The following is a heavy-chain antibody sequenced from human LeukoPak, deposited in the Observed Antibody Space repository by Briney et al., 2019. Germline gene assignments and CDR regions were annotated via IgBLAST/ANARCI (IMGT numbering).Heavy chain of an antibody. D-gene: IGHD5-24*01. J-gene: IGHJ4*02. Sequence: GGSLRLSCAASGFTFSSYAIHWVRQAPGEGLEWVAVISYDGGNKCYADSVKGRFTLSRDNSKNTLYLQINSLTAEDTAVYYCARAGPRRDGYNRDYWGQGTLVTVSS. CDR1: GFTFSSYA. CDR3: ARAGPRRDGYNRDY. V-gene: IGHV3-30*04. CDR2: ISYDGGNK.